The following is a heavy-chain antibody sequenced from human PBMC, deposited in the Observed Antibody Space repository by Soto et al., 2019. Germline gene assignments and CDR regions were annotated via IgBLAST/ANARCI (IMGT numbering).Heavy chain of an antibody. J-gene: IGHJ6*02. V-gene: IGHV1-18*01. CDR2: ISGYNGNP. Sequence: QVQLVQSGAEVKRPGASVKVSCKASGYSFTMYDISWVRQAPGQGLEWMGWISGYNGNPHYAQKFQGRLTMTTDTSTSTVYMELRSLRSDDTAVYYCARDKTGLRYFDWPRMDVWGQGTTVTVSS. CDR3: ARDKTGLRYFDWPRMDV. D-gene: IGHD3-9*01. CDR1: GYSFTMYD.